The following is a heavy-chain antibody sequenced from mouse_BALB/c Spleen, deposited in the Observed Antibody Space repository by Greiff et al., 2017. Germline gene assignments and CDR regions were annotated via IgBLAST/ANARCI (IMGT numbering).Heavy chain of an antibody. CDR2: IYPSNGGT. CDR3: TRAYYRYDGDARDY. Sequence: VQLQQPGAELVTPGASVKLSCKASGYTFTSYWMHWVKLRPGQGFEWIGEIYPSNGGTNYNEKFKRKATLTVDNSSSTAYMQHSSLTSEDSAVYYCTRAYYRYDGDARDYWGQGTSVTVSS. J-gene: IGHJ4*01. CDR1: GYTFTSYW. D-gene: IGHD2-14*01. V-gene: IGHV1S16*01.